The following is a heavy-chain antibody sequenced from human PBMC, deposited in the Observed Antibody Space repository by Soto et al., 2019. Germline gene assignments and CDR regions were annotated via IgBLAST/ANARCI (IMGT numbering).Heavy chain of an antibody. Sequence: EVQLVESGGGLIQPGESLRLSCAASGFTVSISYMSWVRQAPGKGLEWFSTIYRDGSTYYADSVEGRFTISRDNSKNTLYLQMNSLRAEDTATYYCARGKGIGWYESSDYWCQGTLVTVSS. V-gene: IGHV3-53*01. D-gene: IGHD6-19*01. CDR1: GFTVSISY. CDR2: IYRDGST. CDR3: ARGKGIGWYESSDY. J-gene: IGHJ4*02.